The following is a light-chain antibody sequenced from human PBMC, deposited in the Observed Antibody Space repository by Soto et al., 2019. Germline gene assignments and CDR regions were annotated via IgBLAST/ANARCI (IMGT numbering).Light chain of an antibody. CDR3: QQYNRWPPWT. V-gene: IGKV3-15*01. CDR1: QSVSSN. CDR2: GVS. J-gene: IGKJ1*01. Sequence: EIVMTQSPATLSVSPGERVTLSCRASQSVSSNLAWYQQKPGQAPSLLMYGVSTRATGIPARFSGSGSGTEFKLTISSLQSEDFAVYYCQQYNRWPPWTFGQGTKVEIK.